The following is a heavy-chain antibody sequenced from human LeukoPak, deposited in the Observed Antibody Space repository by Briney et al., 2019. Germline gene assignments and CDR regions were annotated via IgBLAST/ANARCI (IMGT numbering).Heavy chain of an antibody. D-gene: IGHD3-10*01. Sequence: GRSLRLSCAASGFTFSSYAMHWVCQAPGKGLEWVAVISYDGSNKYYADSVKGRFTISRDNSKNTLYLQMNSLRAEDTAVYYCAREEVDGSSAFWGQGTLVTVSS. CDR2: ISYDGSNK. J-gene: IGHJ4*02. CDR3: AREEVDGSSAF. CDR1: GFTFSSYA. V-gene: IGHV3-30*04.